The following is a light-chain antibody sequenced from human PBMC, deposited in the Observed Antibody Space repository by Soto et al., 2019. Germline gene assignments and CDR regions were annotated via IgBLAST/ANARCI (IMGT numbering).Light chain of an antibody. Sequence: QLVLTQSQSASASLGASVKFTCTLSSEHSSYAIAWHQQQPEKGPRYLMKLNSDGSHNKGDGIPDRFSGSSSGAERYLTISSLQSEDEADYYCQTWGTGILVFGGGTKLTVL. CDR2: LNSDGSH. V-gene: IGLV4-69*01. CDR1: SEHSSYA. CDR3: QTWGTGILV. J-gene: IGLJ2*01.